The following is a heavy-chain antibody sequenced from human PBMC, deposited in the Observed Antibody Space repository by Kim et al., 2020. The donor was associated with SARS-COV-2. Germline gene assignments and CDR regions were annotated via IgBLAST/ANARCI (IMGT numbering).Heavy chain of an antibody. J-gene: IGHJ6*02. D-gene: IGHD6-13*01. CDR2: ISSSSYTI. CDR1: GFTFSSYS. CDR3: ARGTYSSSVGVMDV. Sequence: GGSLRLSCAASGFTFSSYSMNWVRQAPGKGLEWVSYISSSSYTIYHADSVKGRFTISRDNAENSVYLQMSSLRDEDTGVYYCARGTYSSSVGVMDVWGQGTTVTVSS. V-gene: IGHV3-48*02.